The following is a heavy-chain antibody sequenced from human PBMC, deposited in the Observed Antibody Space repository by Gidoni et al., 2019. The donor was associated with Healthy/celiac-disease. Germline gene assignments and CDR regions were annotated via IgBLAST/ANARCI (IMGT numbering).Heavy chain of an antibody. Sequence: EVQLVESGGGLVKPGGSLRLSCAASGFTFSSYSMNWVRQAPGKGLEWVSSISSSSSYIYYADSVKGRFTISRDNAKNSLYLQMNSLRAEDTAVYYCARDGCSSTSCYHPPYYYYMDVWGKGTTVTVSS. CDR3: ARDGCSSTSCYHPPYYYYMDV. J-gene: IGHJ6*03. V-gene: IGHV3-21*01. CDR1: GFTFSSYS. CDR2: ISSSSSYI. D-gene: IGHD2-2*01.